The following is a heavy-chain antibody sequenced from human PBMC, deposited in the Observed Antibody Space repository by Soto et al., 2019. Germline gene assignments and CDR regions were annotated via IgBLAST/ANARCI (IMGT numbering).Heavy chain of an antibody. CDR2: ISDDGVSK. Sequence: HPGGSLRLSCAASGFTFSNYGMHWVRQAPGKGLEWVAVISDDGVSKYYADSVQGRFTISRDNSESAVFLQMNSLRPDDTALYFCARAYYFGSGTSYTLYYWGQGTQVTVS. V-gene: IGHV3-30*03. CDR1: GFTFSNYG. J-gene: IGHJ4*02. D-gene: IGHD3-10*01. CDR3: ARAYYFGSGTSYTLYY.